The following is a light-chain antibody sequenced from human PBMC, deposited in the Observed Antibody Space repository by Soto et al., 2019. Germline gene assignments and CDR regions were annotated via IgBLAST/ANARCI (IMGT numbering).Light chain of an antibody. J-gene: IGKJ2*01. CDR2: GAS. CDR3: QQYHNWPPYT. V-gene: IGKV3-15*01. CDR1: QSVSTN. Sequence: EIVMTQSPATLSVSPGERATLSCRASQSVSTNFAWYQQKPGQAPTLLMYGASTRATGIPARFSGSGSGTEFTITISSLQSEDFAVYYCQQYHNWPPYTFGQGTKLEIK.